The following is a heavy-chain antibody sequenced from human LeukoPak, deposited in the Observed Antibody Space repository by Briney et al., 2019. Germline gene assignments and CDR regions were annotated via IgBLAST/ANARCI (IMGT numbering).Heavy chain of an antibody. V-gene: IGHV3-53*01. CDR2: IYSSGST. CDR3: ALTSLSGDGYKVGYFDY. J-gene: IGHJ4*02. CDR1: GLTVSTNY. Sequence: GGSLRLSCAASGLTVSTNYMSWVRQVPGKGLEWVSLIYSSGSTYYADSVKGRFTISRDHSKNTLYLQMNSLTAEDTAVYYFALTSLSGDGYKVGYFDYWGQGTLVTVSS. D-gene: IGHD5-24*01.